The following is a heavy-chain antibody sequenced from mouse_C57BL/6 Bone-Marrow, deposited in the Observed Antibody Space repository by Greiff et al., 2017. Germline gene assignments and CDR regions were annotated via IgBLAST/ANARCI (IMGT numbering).Heavy chain of an antibody. V-gene: IGHV1-85*01. D-gene: IGHD2-5*01. CDR3: ARSYSNYVFAY. Sequence: VKLVESGPELVKPGASVKLSCKASGYTFTSYDINWVKQRPGQGLEWIGWIYPRDGSTKYNEKFKVKATLTVDTSSSTAYMELHSLTSEDSAVYVCARSYSNYVFAYWGQGTLVTVSA. J-gene: IGHJ3*01. CDR2: IYPRDGST. CDR1: GYTFTSYD.